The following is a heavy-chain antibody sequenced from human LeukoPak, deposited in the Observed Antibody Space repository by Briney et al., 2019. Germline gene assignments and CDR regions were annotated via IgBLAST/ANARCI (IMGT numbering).Heavy chain of an antibody. CDR3: AKDLAYYDILTGEGPLYYYYGMDV. CDR1: GFTFSSYG. Sequence: PGRSLRLSCAASGFTFSSYGMHWVRQAPGKGLEWVAVISYDGSNKYYAYSVKGRFTISRDDSKNTLYLQMNSLRAEDTAVYYCAKDLAYYDILTGEGPLYYYYGMDVWGQGTTVTVSS. CDR2: ISYDGSNK. D-gene: IGHD3-9*01. J-gene: IGHJ6*02. V-gene: IGHV3-30*18.